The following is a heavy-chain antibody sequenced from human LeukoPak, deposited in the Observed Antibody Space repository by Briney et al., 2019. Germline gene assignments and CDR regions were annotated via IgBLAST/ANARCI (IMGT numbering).Heavy chain of an antibody. J-gene: IGHJ4*02. Sequence: SSETLSLTCTVSGGSISSGDYYWSWIRQPPGKGLEWIGYIYYSGSTYYNPSLKSRVTISVDTSKNQFSLKLSSVTAADTAVYYCARDSCGSTSCSIDYWGQGTLVTVSS. V-gene: IGHV4-30-4*08. CDR2: IYYSGST. D-gene: IGHD2-2*01. CDR3: ARDSCGSTSCSIDY. CDR1: GGSISSGDYY.